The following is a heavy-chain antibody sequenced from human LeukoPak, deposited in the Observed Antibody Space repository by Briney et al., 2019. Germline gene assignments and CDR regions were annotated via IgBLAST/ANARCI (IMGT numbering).Heavy chain of an antibody. J-gene: IGHJ5*02. Sequence: GASVKVSCKASGYTFTGYYLHWVRQAPGQGLEWMGWINSNSGGTNYAQTFQGRVTMTRDTSISTAYMELSRLRSDDTAVYYCARGGSSGWYVQNYFDTWGQGTLVTVSS. V-gene: IGHV1-2*02. D-gene: IGHD6-19*01. CDR1: GYTFTGYY. CDR2: INSNSGGT. CDR3: ARGGSSGWYVQNYFDT.